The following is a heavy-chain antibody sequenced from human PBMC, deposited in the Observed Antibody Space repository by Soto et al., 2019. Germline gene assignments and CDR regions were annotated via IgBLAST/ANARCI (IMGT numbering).Heavy chain of an antibody. CDR3: RQANPPDY. D-gene: IGHD7-27*01. CDR2: ISGSGGST. J-gene: IGHJ4*02. CDR1: VFTFSSYA. Sequence: GGSLRLSCAVSVFTFSSYAMSWVRQAPGKWLEWFSTISGSGGSTXXADSVKVRXTMSRYNSKNTXSLQMXNLRAEDTAIYYCRQANPPDYWRRGTLVTVSS. V-gene: IGHV3-23*01.